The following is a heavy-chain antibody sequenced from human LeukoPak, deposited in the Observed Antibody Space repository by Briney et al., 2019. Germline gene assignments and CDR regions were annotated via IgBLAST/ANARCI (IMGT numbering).Heavy chain of an antibody. CDR1: GFTFSTYS. D-gene: IGHD5-18*01. J-gene: IGHJ3*01. V-gene: IGHV3-21*01. Sequence: GGSLRLSCAASGFTFSTYSMNWVRQAPGKGLEWVSSISSSSCYIYYANSVKGRFTISRDNARKSLFLQMNSLRAEDTAVYYCASETTRGYSYGSPTDGFDLWGQGTMVTVSS. CDR2: ISSSSCYI. CDR3: ASETTRGYSYGSPTDGFDL.